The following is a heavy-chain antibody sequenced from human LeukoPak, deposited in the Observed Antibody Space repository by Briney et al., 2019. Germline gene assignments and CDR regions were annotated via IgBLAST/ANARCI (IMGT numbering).Heavy chain of an antibody. V-gene: IGHV6-1*01. CDR2: TYFRSKWYN. D-gene: IGHD2/OR15-2a*01. J-gene: IGHJ5*02. CDR1: GDTVSSNSAA. CDR3: ANFYLDT. Sequence: SQTLSLTCAISGDTVSSNSAAWNRIRQSPSRGLEWLGRTYFRSKWYNDYAESLKGRISINPHTSKNQFSLHLNSVNPEDTAVYYCANFYLDTWSQGSLVTVSS.